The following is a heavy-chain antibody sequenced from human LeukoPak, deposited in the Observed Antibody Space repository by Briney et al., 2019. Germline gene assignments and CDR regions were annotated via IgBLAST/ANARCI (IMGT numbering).Heavy chain of an antibody. CDR3: AKESTFGGVIGRSFFDY. J-gene: IGHJ4*02. Sequence: PGGSLRLSCAASRFTFSSYAMSWVRQAPGKGLEWVSAISGSGGSTCYADSVKGRFTISRDNSKNTLYLQMNSLRAEDTAVYYCAKESTFGGVIGRSFFDYWGQGTLVTVSS. CDR1: RFTFSSYA. D-gene: IGHD3-16*02. V-gene: IGHV3-23*01. CDR2: ISGSGGST.